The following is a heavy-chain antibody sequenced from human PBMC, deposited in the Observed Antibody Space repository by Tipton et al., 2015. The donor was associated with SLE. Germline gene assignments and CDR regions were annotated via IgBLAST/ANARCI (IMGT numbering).Heavy chain of an antibody. J-gene: IGHJ3*02. CDR2: IYHSGST. V-gene: IGHV4-39*07. CDR1: GGSISSSSYY. CDR3: ARLNTAKDAFDI. D-gene: IGHD5-18*01. Sequence: PGLVKPSETLSLTCTVSGGSISSSSYYWGWIRQPPGKGLEWIGYIYHSGSTYYNPSLKSRVTISVDRSKNQFSLKLRSVTAADTAVYYCARLNTAKDAFDIWGQGTMVTVSS.